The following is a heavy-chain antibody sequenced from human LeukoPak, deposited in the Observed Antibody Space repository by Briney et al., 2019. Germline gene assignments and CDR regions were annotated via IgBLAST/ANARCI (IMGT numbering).Heavy chain of an antibody. J-gene: IGHJ6*02. CDR1: GFTFSSYA. CDR2: ISYDGSNK. CDR3: ARDRYGMDV. V-gene: IGHV3-30-3*01. Sequence: GGSLRLSCAASGFTFSSYAMHWVRQAPGKGLEGVAVISYDGSNKYYADSVKGRFTISRDNSKNTLYLQMNSLRAEDTAVYYCARDRYGMDVWGQGTTVTVSS.